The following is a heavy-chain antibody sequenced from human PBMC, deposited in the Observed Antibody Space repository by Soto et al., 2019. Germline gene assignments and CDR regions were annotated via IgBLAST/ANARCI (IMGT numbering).Heavy chain of an antibody. CDR2: ISSSSSYR. J-gene: IGHJ2*01. CDR1: GFTFSSYN. CDR3: ASRQEAGDQWTDFYMRYFDL. V-gene: IGHV3-21*01. Sequence: EVQLVESGGGLVKPGGSLRLSCAASGFTFSSYNMNWVRQAPGKGLEWVSSISSSSSYRDYADSVKGRFTTSRVTAKISLCLQRESKRSDDSTLGYCASRQEAGDQWTDFYMRYFDLWGRGTLVTVSS. D-gene: IGHD3-9*01.